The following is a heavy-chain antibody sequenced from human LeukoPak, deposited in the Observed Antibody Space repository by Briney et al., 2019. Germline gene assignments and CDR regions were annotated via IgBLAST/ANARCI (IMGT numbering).Heavy chain of an antibody. Sequence: GGSLRLSCAASGFTFSSYSMNWVRQAPGKGLEWVSYFSSSSSTIYYADSVKGRFTISRDNAKNSLYLQMNSLRAKDTAVYYCARVGGVSAAKGKWFDPWGQGTLVTVSS. CDR1: GFTFSSYS. CDR2: FSSSSSTI. V-gene: IGHV3-48*01. J-gene: IGHJ5*02. CDR3: ARVGGVSAAKGKWFDP. D-gene: IGHD2-2*01.